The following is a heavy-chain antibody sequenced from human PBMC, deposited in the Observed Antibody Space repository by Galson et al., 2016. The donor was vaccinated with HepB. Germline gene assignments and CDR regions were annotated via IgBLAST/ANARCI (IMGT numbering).Heavy chain of an antibody. CDR2: IXAYNGNT. CDR3: AKXALGAPSGLXY. D-gene: IGHD1-26*01. Sequence: APXXXLEWXXWIXAYNGNTXYAQELQGRVTMTTDTSTSTAYMELRXXRSDDTAMYFCAKXALGAPSGLXYWGQGXLVTVXX. J-gene: IGHJ4*02. V-gene: IGHV1-18*01.